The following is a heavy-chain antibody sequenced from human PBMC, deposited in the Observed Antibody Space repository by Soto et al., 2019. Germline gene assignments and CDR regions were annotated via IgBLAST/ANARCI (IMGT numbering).Heavy chain of an antibody. V-gene: IGHV5-51*01. CDR2: IYPRDSDI. J-gene: IGHJ4*02. CDR3: VTLIRLPGGSILF. D-gene: IGHD2-2*02. Sequence: GESLKISCKASGYSFPNYWIGWVRQMPGKGLEWMGTIYPRDSDIRYSPSFQGQVTISADNSISTAYVRWSSLQASDTAMYYFVTLIRLPGGSILFWCPGVMVT. CDR1: GYSFPNYW.